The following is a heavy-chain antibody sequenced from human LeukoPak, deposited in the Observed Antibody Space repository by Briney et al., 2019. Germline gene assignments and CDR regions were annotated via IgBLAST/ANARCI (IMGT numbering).Heavy chain of an antibody. J-gene: IGHJ4*02. CDR1: GYSFTSYG. D-gene: IGHD1-26*01. CDR2: ISAYNGNT. CDR3: ARNSGSYLGFDY. V-gene: IGHV1-18*01. Sequence: GESLKISCKGSGYSFTSYGISWVRQAPGQGLEWMGWISAYNGNTNYAQKLQGRVTMTTDTSTSTAYMELRSLRSDGTAVYYCARNSGSYLGFDYWGQGTLVTVSS.